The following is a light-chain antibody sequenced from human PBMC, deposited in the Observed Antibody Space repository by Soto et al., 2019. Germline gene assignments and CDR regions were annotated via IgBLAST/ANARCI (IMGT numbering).Light chain of an antibody. CDR3: QQYKSYRFT. Sequence: DIQMTQSPSTLSASVGDRVTITCRASQSISSWLAWYQQKPGTAPKLLIYDASSLESGVPSRFSGSGSGTEFTLTISSLQPDDFATYYCQQYKSYRFTFGPGTKVDIK. J-gene: IGKJ3*01. CDR2: DAS. CDR1: QSISSW. V-gene: IGKV1-5*01.